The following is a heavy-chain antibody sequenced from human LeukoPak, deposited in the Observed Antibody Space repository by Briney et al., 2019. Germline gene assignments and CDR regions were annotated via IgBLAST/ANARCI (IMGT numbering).Heavy chain of an antibody. Sequence: ASVKVSCEASGYTFTGYYMHCVRQAPGQGLEWMGRINPNSGRTNYAQKFQGRVTMTGDTSISTAYMELTRLTSDDTAVYYCARGTYYDSSAYSGVRLFDYWGQGTLVTVSS. CDR1: GYTFTGYY. CDR2: INPNSGRT. CDR3: ARGTYYDSSAYSGVRLFDY. V-gene: IGHV1-2*02. D-gene: IGHD3-22*01. J-gene: IGHJ4*02.